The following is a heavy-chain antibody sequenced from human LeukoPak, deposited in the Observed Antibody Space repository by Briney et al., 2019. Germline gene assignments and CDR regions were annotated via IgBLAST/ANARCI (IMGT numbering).Heavy chain of an antibody. J-gene: IGHJ4*02. CDR1: GFTFRNYN. CDR3: ARGRVVVVPAVVDY. CDR2: INSSSGYI. D-gene: IGHD2-2*01. V-gene: IGHV3-21*01. Sequence: GGSLRLSCAASGFTFRNYNMNWVRQAPGKGLEWVSSINSSSGYIYYADSVKGRFTISRDNAKNSLYLQMNSLRAEDTAVYYCARGRVVVVPAVVDYWGQGTLVTVSS.